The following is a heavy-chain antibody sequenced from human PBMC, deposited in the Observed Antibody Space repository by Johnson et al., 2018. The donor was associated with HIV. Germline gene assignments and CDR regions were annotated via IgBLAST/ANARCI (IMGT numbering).Heavy chain of an antibody. CDR1: GFTFRSYS. CDR2: TPYDGTNK. CDR3: ARGWVGSTVTTSAGAFDI. D-gene: IGHD4-17*01. Sequence: QVQLVESGGGVVQSGRSLRLSCAASGFTFRSYSMHWVRQAPGKGLEWVAVTPYDGTNKNYADSVKGRVTISRDNSKSTLYLQINSLRAEDTAVYFCARGWVGSTVTTSAGAFDIWGQGTMVTVSS. J-gene: IGHJ3*02. V-gene: IGHV3-30-3*01.